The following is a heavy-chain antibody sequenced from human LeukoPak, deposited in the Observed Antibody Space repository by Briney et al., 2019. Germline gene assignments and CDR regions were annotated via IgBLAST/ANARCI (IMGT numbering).Heavy chain of an antibody. J-gene: IGHJ6*02. CDR3: AKDISSVGATPLKYYYYYYGMDV. Sequence: GGSLRLSCAASGFTFDDYAMHWVRQAPGKGLEWVSGISWNSGSIGYADSVKGRFTISRDNAKNSLYLQMNSLRAEDTALYYCAKDISSVGATPLKYYYYYYGMDVWGQGTTVTVSS. CDR1: GFTFDDYA. V-gene: IGHV3-9*01. CDR2: ISWNSGSI. D-gene: IGHD1-26*01.